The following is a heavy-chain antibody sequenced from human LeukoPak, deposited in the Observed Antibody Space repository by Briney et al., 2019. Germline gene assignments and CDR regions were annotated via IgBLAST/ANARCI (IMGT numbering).Heavy chain of an antibody. CDR3: ARDTRGQTAFDI. D-gene: IGHD3-10*01. V-gene: IGHV4-38-2*02. CDR1: GYSISSGYC. CDR2: IYHSGST. J-gene: IGHJ3*02. Sequence: SETLSLTCTVSGYSISSGYCWGWIRQPPGKGLEWIGSIYHSGSTYYNPSLKSRVTISVDTSKNQFSLKLSSVTAADTAVYYCARDTRGQTAFDIWGQGTMVTVSS.